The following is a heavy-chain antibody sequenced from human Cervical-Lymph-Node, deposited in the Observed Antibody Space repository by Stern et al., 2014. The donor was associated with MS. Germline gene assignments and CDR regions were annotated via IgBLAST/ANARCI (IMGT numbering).Heavy chain of an antibody. CDR3: SPSSAI. CDR2: IRYKGSNYAT. Sequence: EVQLVESGGGLVQPGGSLKVSCEASGFVFSASVIHWVRQAPGKGLRWVGRIRYKGSNYATAYAVSVKGRFTISRDDSKNTAYLHMSSLKVEDTALYYCSPSSAIWGQGTMVTVSS. J-gene: IGHJ3*02. V-gene: IGHV3-73*01. CDR1: GFVFSASV.